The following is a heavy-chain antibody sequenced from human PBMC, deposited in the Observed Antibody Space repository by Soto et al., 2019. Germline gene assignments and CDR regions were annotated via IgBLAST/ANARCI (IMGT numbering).Heavy chain of an antibody. CDR2: IYYSGST. V-gene: IGHV4-59*01. Sequence: TSETLSLTCTVSGGSISSYYWSWIRQPPGKGLEWIGYIYYSGSTNYNPSLKSRVTISVDTSKNQFSLKLSSVTAADTAVYYCARATRTPRNYYGSGSYGMDVWGQGTTVTVSS. CDR1: GGSISSYY. CDR3: ARATRTPRNYYGSGSYGMDV. J-gene: IGHJ6*02. D-gene: IGHD3-10*01.